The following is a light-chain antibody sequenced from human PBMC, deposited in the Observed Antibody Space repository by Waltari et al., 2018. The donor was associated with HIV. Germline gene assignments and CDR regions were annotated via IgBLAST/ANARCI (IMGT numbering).Light chain of an antibody. V-gene: IGLV2-23*01. Sequence: QSALTQPASVSGSPGQSITISCPGTSSAVGGYNYVSWYQQHPGKAPKLVIDDVSERPSVVSNRFSGSKSGNTASLTISGLQAEDEADYNCCSYAGSSTLLFGGGTKVTVL. CDR1: SSAVGGYNY. CDR2: DVS. J-gene: IGLJ2*01. CDR3: CSYAGSSTLL.